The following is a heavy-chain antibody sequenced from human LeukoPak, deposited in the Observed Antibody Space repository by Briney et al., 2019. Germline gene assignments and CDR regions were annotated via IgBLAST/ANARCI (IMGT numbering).Heavy chain of an antibody. CDR1: GVTVSSNY. CDR3: ARGIVVVPAAPRGPWFDP. D-gene: IGHD2-2*01. Sequence: LRLSCAASGVTVSSNYMTWIRQHPGKGLEWIGYIYYSGSTYYNPSLKSRVTISVDTSKSQFSLKLSSVTAADTAVYYCARGIVVVPAAPRGPWFDPWGQGTLVTVSS. V-gene: IGHV4-31*02. J-gene: IGHJ5*02. CDR2: IYYSGST.